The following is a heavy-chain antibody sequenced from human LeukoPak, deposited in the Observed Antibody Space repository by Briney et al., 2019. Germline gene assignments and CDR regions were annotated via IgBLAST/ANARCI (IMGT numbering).Heavy chain of an antibody. D-gene: IGHD5-24*01. Sequence: GRSLRLSCEVSEFTFSHFAMHWVRQAPGKGLEWVAVVSSHGNDGFYADSVKGRFTISRDNSKNTLYPQIDSVRPEDTAIYYCTRDAYNYNDFDYWGQGTLVTVSS. CDR1: EFTFSHFA. CDR2: VSSHGNDG. J-gene: IGHJ4*02. CDR3: TRDAYNYNDFDY. V-gene: IGHV3-30*01.